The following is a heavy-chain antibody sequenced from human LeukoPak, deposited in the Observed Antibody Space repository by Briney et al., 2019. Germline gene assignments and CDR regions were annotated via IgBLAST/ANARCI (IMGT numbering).Heavy chain of an antibody. J-gene: IGHJ4*02. CDR3: ASSPLGGPKRPFHTSFDY. CDR2: IYHSGST. D-gene: IGHD3-16*01. CDR1: GYSISSGYY. V-gene: IGHV4-38-2*02. Sequence: SETLSLTCTVSGYSISSGYYWGWIRQPPGKGLEWIGSIYHSGSTYYNPSLKSRVTISVDTSKNQFSLKLSSVTAADTAVYYCASSPLGGPKRPFHTSFDYWGQGTLVTVSS.